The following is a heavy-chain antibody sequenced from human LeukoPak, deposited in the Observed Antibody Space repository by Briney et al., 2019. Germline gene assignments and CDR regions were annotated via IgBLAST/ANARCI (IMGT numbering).Heavy chain of an antibody. CDR1: GYTLTELS. CDR3: ARNEEGFGESLVG. CDR2: FDPEDGET. V-gene: IGHV1-24*01. Sequence: ASVKVSCKVSGYTLTELSMHWVRQAPGKGLEWMGGFDPEDGETIYAQKFQGRVTISADKSTTTVYMELNSLRSEDTAVYYCARNEEGFGESLVGWGQGTLVTVSS. J-gene: IGHJ4*02. D-gene: IGHD3-10*01.